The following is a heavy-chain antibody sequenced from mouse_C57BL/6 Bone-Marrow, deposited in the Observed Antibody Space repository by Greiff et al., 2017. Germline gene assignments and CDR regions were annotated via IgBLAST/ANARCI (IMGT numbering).Heavy chain of an antibody. J-gene: IGHJ2*01. V-gene: IGHV1-55*01. Sequence: VQLQQPGAELVKPGASVKMSCKASGYTFTSYWITWVKQRPGQGLEWIGDIYPGSGSTNYNEKFKSKATLTVDTSSSTAYMQLSSLTSEDSAVYYCARRHSNFYYFDYWGQGTTLTVSS. CDR1: GYTFTSYW. D-gene: IGHD2-5*01. CDR3: ARRHSNFYYFDY. CDR2: IYPGSGST.